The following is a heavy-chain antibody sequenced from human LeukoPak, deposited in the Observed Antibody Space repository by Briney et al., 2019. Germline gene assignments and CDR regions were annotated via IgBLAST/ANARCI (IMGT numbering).Heavy chain of an antibody. CDR2: IYHSGST. J-gene: IGHJ4*02. D-gene: IGHD4-17*01. Sequence: SETLSLTCAVSGYSISSGYYWGWIRPPPGTGLGWIGSIYHSGSTYYNPSLKSRVTISVDTSKNQLSLKLSSVTAADTAVYYCARLATVTTFSYWGQGTLVTVSS. V-gene: IGHV4-38-2*01. CDR3: ARLATVTTFSY. CDR1: GYSISSGYY.